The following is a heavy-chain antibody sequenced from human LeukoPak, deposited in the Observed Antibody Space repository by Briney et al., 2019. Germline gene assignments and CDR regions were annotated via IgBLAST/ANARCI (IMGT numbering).Heavy chain of an antibody. CDR3: ARADPGKYDFWSGYSKTGYYFDY. Sequence: ASVKVSCKASGYTFTGYYMHWVRQAPGQGLEWMGWINPNSGGTNYAQKFRGRVTMTRDTSISTAYMELSRLRSDDTAVYYCARADPGKYDFWSGYSKTGYYFDYWGQGTLVTVSS. D-gene: IGHD3-3*01. V-gene: IGHV1-2*02. CDR2: INPNSGGT. J-gene: IGHJ4*02. CDR1: GYTFTGYY.